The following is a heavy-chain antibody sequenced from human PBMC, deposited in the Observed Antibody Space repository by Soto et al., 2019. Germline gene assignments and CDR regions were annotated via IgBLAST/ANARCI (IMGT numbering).Heavy chain of an antibody. Sequence: PSETLSLTCAVSGGTFSGYYCSWSLQPPWKGLEVIGDINHSGSTNYNPSLKSRVTISVDTSKNQFSLKLSSVTAAVTAVYYCASEEYSSSSPNFDYWGQGTLVTVSS. V-gene: IGHV4-34*01. J-gene: IGHJ4*02. CDR3: ASEEYSSSSPNFDY. D-gene: IGHD6-6*01. CDR2: INHSGST. CDR1: GGTFSGYY.